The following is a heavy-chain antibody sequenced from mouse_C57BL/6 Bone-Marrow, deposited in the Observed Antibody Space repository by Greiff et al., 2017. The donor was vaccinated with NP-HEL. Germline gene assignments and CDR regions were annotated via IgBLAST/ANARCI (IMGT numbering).Heavy chain of an antibody. CDR3: ASHYGNYETAWFAY. Sequence: EVHLVESGGGLVQPGESLKLSCESNEYEFPSHDMSWVRKTPEKRLELVAAINSDGGSTYYPDPMERRFIISRDNTKKTLYLQMSSLRSEDTALYYCASHYGNYETAWFAYWGQGTLVTVSA. CDR1: EYEFPSHD. CDR2: INSDGGST. J-gene: IGHJ3*01. D-gene: IGHD2-1*01. V-gene: IGHV5-2*01.